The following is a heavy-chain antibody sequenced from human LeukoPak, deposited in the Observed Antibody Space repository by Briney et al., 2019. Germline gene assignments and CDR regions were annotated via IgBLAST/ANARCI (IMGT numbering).Heavy chain of an antibody. CDR1: GFTFSSYA. CDR2: ISGSGGST. J-gene: IGHJ4*02. D-gene: IGHD6-19*01. V-gene: IGHV3-23*01. Sequence: GGSLRLSCAASGFTFSSYAMSWVRQAPGKGLEWVSAISGSGGSTYYADSVKGRFTISRDNSKNTLYLQMNSLRAEDTAVYYRAKDPGYSSGWPVFDYWGQGTLVTVSS. CDR3: AKDPGYSSGWPVFDY.